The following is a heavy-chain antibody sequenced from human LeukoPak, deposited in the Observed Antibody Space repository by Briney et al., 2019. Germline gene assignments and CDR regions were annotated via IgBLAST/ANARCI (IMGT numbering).Heavy chain of an antibody. J-gene: IGHJ6*03. Sequence: GGSLRLSCAASGFTFSSYGMSWVRQAPGKGLEWVSAISRSGGSTYYADSVKGRFTISRDNSKNTLYLQMNSLRAEDTAVYYCAKSLESTDYYYHMDVWGKGTTVTISS. D-gene: IGHD2-2*01. CDR3: AKSLESTDYYYHMDV. CDR1: GFTFSSYG. CDR2: ISRSGGST. V-gene: IGHV3-23*01.